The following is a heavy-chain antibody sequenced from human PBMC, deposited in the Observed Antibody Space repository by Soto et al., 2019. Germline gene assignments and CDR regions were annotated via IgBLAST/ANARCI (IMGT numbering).Heavy chain of an antibody. D-gene: IGHD5-12*01. J-gene: IGHJ4*02. CDR2: IYHSGST. V-gene: IGHV4-30-2*01. Sequence: PSETLCLTCAVSGGSIRSGGYSWSWIRQPPGKGLEWIGYIYHSGSTYYNPSLKSRVTISVDRSKNQFSLKLSSVTAADTAVYYCAAGGGLPRYYWGQGTLVTVSS. CDR3: AAGGGLPRYY. CDR1: GGSIRSGGYS.